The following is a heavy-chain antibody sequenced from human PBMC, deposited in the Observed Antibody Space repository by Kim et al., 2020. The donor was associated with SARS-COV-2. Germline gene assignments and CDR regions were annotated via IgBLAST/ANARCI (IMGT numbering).Heavy chain of an antibody. Sequence: GGSLRLSCAASGFTFSSYNMNWVRQAPGKGLEWVSYISRSSNTIYYADSVKGRFTISRDNAKNSLYLQMNSLRDEDTAVYDCARDEYYYDSSGSYYGMDVWGQGTTVTVSS. CDR2: ISRSSNTI. CDR1: GFTFSSYN. V-gene: IGHV3-48*02. CDR3: ARDEYYYDSSGSYYGMDV. D-gene: IGHD3-22*01. J-gene: IGHJ6*02.